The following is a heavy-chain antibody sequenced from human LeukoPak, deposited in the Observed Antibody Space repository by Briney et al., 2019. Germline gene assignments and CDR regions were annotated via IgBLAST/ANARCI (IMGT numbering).Heavy chain of an antibody. D-gene: IGHD3-22*01. J-gene: IGHJ4*02. CDR3: ASIIRYYYDSSGFPSG. CDR2: ISSSSSYI. CDR1: GFTFSDHY. V-gene: IGHV3-21*01. Sequence: PGGSLRLSCATSGFTFSDHYMDWVRQAPGKGLEWVSSISSSSSYIYYADSVKGRFTISRDNAKNSLYLQMNSLRAEDTAVYYCASIIRYYYDSSGFPSGWGQGTLVTVSS.